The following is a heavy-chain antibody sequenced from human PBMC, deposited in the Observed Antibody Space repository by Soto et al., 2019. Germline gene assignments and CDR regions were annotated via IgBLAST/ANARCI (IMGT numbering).Heavy chain of an antibody. CDR1: GGTFSTSS. CDR2: IIPIFTRT. D-gene: IGHD5-18*01. CDR3: ARDIQSVGPRANDAFDV. Sequence: QLQLVQSGTEVKEPGSSVKVSCKASGGTFSTSSFVWVRQGPGQGLEWMGGIIPIFTRTNFAQKFQGRVTFSADESTRTTYMELRSLTSEDTAIYYCARDIQSVGPRANDAFDVWGQGTMITVSS. V-gene: IGHV1-69*01. J-gene: IGHJ3*01.